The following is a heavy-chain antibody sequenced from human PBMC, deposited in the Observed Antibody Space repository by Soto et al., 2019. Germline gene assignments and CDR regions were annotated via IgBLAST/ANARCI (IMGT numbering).Heavy chain of an antibody. V-gene: IGHV3-30*18. J-gene: IGHJ4*02. CDR1: GFTFSSYG. D-gene: IGHD6-19*01. CDR2: ISYDGSNK. Sequence: AGGSLRLSCAASGFTFSSYGMHWVRQAPGKGLEWVAVISYDGSNKYYADSVKGRFTISRDNSKNTLYLQMNSLRAEDTAVYYCAKPIAVAGTGFFDYWGQGTLVTVSS. CDR3: AKPIAVAGTGFFDY.